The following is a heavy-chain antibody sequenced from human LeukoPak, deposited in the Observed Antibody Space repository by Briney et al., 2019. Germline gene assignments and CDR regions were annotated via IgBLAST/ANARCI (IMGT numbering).Heavy chain of an antibody. Sequence: GGSLRLSCAASGFIFSNYGMNWVCQAPGKGLEWVAYIRYDGSNKQYADSVKGRFTISRDNSKSTLYLQMDSLRAEDTAVYYCAIDFWSGYSDYWGQGTLVTVSS. CDR2: IRYDGSNK. D-gene: IGHD3-3*01. J-gene: IGHJ4*02. CDR3: AIDFWSGYSDY. V-gene: IGHV3-30*02. CDR1: GFIFSNYG.